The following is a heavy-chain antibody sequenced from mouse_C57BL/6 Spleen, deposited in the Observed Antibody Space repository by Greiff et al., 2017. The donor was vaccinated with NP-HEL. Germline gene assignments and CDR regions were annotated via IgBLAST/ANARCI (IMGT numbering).Heavy chain of an antibody. D-gene: IGHD2-3*01. J-gene: IGHJ1*03. V-gene: IGHV1-80*01. CDR2: IYPGDGDT. CDR1: GYAFSSYW. CDR3: ARPDGYYWYFDV. Sequence: QVQLQQSGAELVKPGASVKISCKASGYAFSSYWMNWVKQRPGKGLEWIGQIYPGDGDTNYNGKFKGKATLTADKSSSTAYMQLSSLTSEDSAVYFCARPDGYYWYFDVWGTGTTVTVSS.